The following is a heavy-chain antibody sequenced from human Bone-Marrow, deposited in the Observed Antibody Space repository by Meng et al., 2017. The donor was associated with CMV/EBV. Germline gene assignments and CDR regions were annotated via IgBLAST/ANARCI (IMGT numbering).Heavy chain of an antibody. D-gene: IGHD6-19*01. V-gene: IGHV1-2*02. CDR2: ITPNSGGT. Sequence: FTGYYMPWLRQAPGRGLEWMGWITPNSGGTNYAQKFQGRVTMTRDTSISTAYMELSRLRSDDTAVYYCAREVSGYSSGWPRRYFDYWGQGTLVTVSS. CDR3: AREVSGYSSGWPRRYFDY. CDR1: FTGYY. J-gene: IGHJ4*02.